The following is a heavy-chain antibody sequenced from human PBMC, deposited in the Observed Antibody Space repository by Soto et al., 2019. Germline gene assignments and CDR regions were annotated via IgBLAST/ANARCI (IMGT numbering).Heavy chain of an antibody. CDR2: IIPVFPTA. CDR1: GGSFNTYA. D-gene: IGHD2-8*01. J-gene: IGHJ6*02. V-gene: IGHV1-69*06. CDR3: AGAGVADKNYYYYAMDV. Sequence: QVQLVQSGAEVKKPGSSVKVSCRTSGGSFNTYAISWVRQAPGQGLEWMGGIIPVFPTADYAQKFQGRVTIIADKSTSTAYMELSSLRSEDSAVYYCAGAGVADKNYYYYAMDVWGQGTMVTVSS.